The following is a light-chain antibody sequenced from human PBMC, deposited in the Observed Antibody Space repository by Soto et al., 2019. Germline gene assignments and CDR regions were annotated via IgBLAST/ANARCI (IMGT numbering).Light chain of an antibody. V-gene: IGKV3-15*01. CDR2: DVS. CDR3: QQYNSWPQT. J-gene: IGKJ1*01. Sequence: EIVLTQSPATLSVSPGERATLSCRASETVSTNLAWYQQKPGQAPRLLIYDVSTGATGIPARFSGRGSGTEFTLTISSLQSEDFAVYYCQQYNSWPQTVGQGTKV. CDR1: ETVSTN.